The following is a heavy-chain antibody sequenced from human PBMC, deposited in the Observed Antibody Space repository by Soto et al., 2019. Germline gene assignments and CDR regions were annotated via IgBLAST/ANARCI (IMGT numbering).Heavy chain of an antibody. CDR3: ARGWEIVVVITPFDY. D-gene: IGHD3-22*01. CDR2: IKQDGSEK. Sequence: GGSLRLSCAASGFTFSSYWMSWVRQAPGKGLEWVANIKQDGSEKYYVDSVKGRFTISRDNAKNSLYLQMNSLRAEDTAVYYCARGWEIVVVITPFDYWGQGTLITVS. J-gene: IGHJ4*02. CDR1: GFTFSSYW. V-gene: IGHV3-7*03.